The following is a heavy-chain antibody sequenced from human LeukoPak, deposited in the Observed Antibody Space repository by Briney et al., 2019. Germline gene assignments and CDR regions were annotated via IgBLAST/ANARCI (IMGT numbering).Heavy chain of an antibody. Sequence: SETLSLTCTVSGGSISSYYWSWIRQPPGKGLEWIGYIYYSGSTNYNPSLKSRVTISVDTSKNQFSLKLSSVTAADTAVYYCARGVGAVKDYGMDVWGQGTTVTVSS. D-gene: IGHD1-26*01. J-gene: IGHJ6*02. CDR2: IYYSGST. V-gene: IGHV4-59*01. CDR1: GGSISSYY. CDR3: ARGVGAVKDYGMDV.